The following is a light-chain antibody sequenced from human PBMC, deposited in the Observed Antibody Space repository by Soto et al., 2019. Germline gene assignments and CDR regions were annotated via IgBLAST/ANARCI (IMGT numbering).Light chain of an antibody. J-gene: IGKJ1*01. CDR3: QQYGSSPWT. CDR1: QTVSGRY. V-gene: IGKV3-20*01. Sequence: EIVLTQSAGTLSLSPGERATLSCRASQTVSGRYLAWFQQKPGQTPRLLIYDASTRAAGVPDRFSGSGSGTDFSLTINRLEPEDFAVYYCQQYGSSPWTFGQGTKVEI. CDR2: DAS.